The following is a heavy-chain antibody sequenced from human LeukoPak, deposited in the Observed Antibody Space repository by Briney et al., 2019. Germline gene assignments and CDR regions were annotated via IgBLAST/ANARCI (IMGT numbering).Heavy chain of an antibody. V-gene: IGHV3-30*02. D-gene: IGHD6-19*01. CDR1: GFTYSTYG. CDR3: AKYTSGWVNDY. CDR2: IRFDGSDK. Sequence: GGSLRLSWAASGFTYSTYGMHWVRQAPGKGLEWVAFIRFDGSDKNYADSVKGRFSISRDNSKKTLYLQMNSLRAEDTALYYCAKYTSGWVNDYWGQGTLVTVSS. J-gene: IGHJ4*02.